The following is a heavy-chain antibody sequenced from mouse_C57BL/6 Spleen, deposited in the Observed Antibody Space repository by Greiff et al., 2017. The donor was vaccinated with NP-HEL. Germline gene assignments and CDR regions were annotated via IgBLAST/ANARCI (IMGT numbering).Heavy chain of an antibody. CDR1: GYTFTNYW. Sequence: VKLQESGAELVRPGTSVKMSCKASGYTFTNYWIGWAKQRPGHGLEWIGDIYPGGGYTNYNEKFKGKATLTADKSSSTAYMQFSSLTSEDSAIYYCARFRDYYGSSYEWYFDVWGTGTTVTVSS. CDR3: ARFRDYYGSSYEWYFDV. CDR2: IYPGGGYT. J-gene: IGHJ1*03. D-gene: IGHD1-1*01. V-gene: IGHV1-63*01.